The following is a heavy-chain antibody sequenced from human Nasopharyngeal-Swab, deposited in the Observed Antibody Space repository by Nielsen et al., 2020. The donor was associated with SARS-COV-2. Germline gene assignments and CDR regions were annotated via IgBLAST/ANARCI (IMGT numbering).Heavy chain of an antibody. J-gene: IGHJ6*02. V-gene: IGHV4-31*02. Sequence: PGKGLEWIGYIYCGGSTYYNPSLKSRVTISVDTSKNQFSLKLSSVTAADTAVYYCARGARITIFGVVSQLDVWGQGTTVTVSS. D-gene: IGHD3-3*01. CDR2: IYCGGST. CDR3: ARGARITIFGVVSQLDV.